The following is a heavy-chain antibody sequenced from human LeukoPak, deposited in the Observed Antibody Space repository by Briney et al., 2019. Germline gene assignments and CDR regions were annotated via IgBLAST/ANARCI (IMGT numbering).Heavy chain of an antibody. V-gene: IGHV3-30*04. CDR1: GFTFSSYA. D-gene: IGHD3-3*01. J-gene: IGHJ4*02. CDR3: ARGLRGVSISLSGDY. Sequence: GGSLRLSCAASGFTFSSYAMHWVRQAPGKGLEWVGVISYDGSHKYYADSVKGRFTISRDSSKSTLYLQMNSLRAEDTAVYYCARGLRGVSISLSGDYWGQGTLVTVSS. CDR2: ISYDGSHK.